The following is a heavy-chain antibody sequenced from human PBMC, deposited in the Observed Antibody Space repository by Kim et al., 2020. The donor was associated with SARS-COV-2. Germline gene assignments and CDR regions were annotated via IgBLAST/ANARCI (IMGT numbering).Heavy chain of an antibody. V-gene: IGHV3-21*01. D-gene: IGHD3-10*01. CDR2: ISSASDYI. CDR1: GFTFSSYS. CDR3: ARNPPTSAPDY. J-gene: IGHJ4*02. Sequence: GGSLRLSCAASGFTFSSYSMNWVRQAPGKGLEWVSSISSASDYIFYADSLKGRFTISRDNAKSSLYLQMNSLRAEDTAVYYCARNPPTSAPDYWGQGT.